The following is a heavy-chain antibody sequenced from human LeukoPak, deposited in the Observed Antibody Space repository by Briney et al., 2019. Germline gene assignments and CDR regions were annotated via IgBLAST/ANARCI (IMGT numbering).Heavy chain of an antibody. J-gene: IGHJ4*02. V-gene: IGHV1-18*01. D-gene: IGHD6-6*01. CDR2: ISAYNGDT. Sequence: ASVKVSCKASGYTFTSYGISWVRQAPGQGSEWMGWISAYNGDTNYAQKPQGRVTMTTDTSTSTAYIEVRSLRSDDTAVYYCARDHLYSSSGYWGQGTLVTVSS. CDR3: ARDHLYSSSGY. CDR1: GYTFTSYG.